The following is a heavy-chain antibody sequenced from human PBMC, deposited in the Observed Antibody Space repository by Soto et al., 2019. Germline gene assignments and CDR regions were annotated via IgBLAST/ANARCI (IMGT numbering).Heavy chain of an antibody. V-gene: IGHV4-59*01. CDR1: GGSISSYY. CDR2: IYYSGST. CDR3: ARNPGSYGYYYYYMDV. D-gene: IGHD5-18*01. J-gene: IGHJ6*03. Sequence: SETLSLTCTVSGGSISSYYWSWIRQPPGKGLEWIGYIYYSGSTNYNPSLKSRVTISVDTSKNQFSLKLSSVTAADTAVYYCARNPGSYGYYYYYMDVWGNGTTVTVSS.